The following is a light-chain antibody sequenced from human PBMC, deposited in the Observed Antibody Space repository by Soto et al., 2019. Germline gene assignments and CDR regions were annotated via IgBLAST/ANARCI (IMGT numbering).Light chain of an antibody. V-gene: IGKV1-33*01. CDR3: QQYDYLPRT. J-gene: IGKJ3*01. CDR2: DAS. CDR1: QDIRNY. Sequence: DIQMTQSPSSLSASVGDRVTITCQASQDIRNYLNWYQQKPGKAPKLLIYDASNLETGVPSRFSGSGSGTDFTFTISSLQPEDIATYYCQQYDYLPRTFGPWTKVDI.